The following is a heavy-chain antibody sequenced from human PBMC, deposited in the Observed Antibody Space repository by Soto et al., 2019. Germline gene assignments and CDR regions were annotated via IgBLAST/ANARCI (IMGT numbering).Heavy chain of an antibody. V-gene: IGHV5-51*01. Sequence: LKISVEGSGYSFSSYWIGWVRQMPGKGLEWMGTIYAGDSDTRYSPSFQGQVTMTVDKSSSTAYLHWSRLKASDRAIYSWFDLWGQGTLVTVSS. J-gene: IGHJ5*02. CDR2: IYAGDSDT. CDR3: FDL. CDR1: GYSFSSYW.